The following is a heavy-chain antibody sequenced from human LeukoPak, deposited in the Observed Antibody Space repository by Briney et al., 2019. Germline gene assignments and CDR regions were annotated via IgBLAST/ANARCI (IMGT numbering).Heavy chain of an antibody. J-gene: IGHJ4*02. D-gene: IGHD2-2*01. Sequence: SGTLSLTCAVSGGSISSSNWWSWVRQPPGKGLEWIGEIYHSGSTNYNPSLKSRVTISVDKSKNQFSLKLSSVTAADTAVYYCARGSYCSSTSCYGLYLNYWGQGTLVTVSS. CDR3: ARGSYCSSTSCYGLYLNY. V-gene: IGHV4-4*02. CDR2: IYHSGST. CDR1: GGSISSSNW.